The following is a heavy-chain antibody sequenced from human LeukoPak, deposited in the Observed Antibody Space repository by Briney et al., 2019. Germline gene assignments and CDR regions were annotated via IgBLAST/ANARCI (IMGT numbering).Heavy chain of an antibody. Sequence: PSETLSLTCAVYGGSFSGYYWSWLRQPPGKGLEWIGEINHSGSTNYNPSLKSRVTISVDTSKNQFSLKLSSVTAADTAVYYCARGRKDIVVVPAAIFNYWGQGTLVTVSS. CDR1: GGSFSGYY. CDR3: ARGRKDIVVVPAAIFNY. D-gene: IGHD2-2*01. CDR2: INHSGST. V-gene: IGHV4-34*01. J-gene: IGHJ4*02.